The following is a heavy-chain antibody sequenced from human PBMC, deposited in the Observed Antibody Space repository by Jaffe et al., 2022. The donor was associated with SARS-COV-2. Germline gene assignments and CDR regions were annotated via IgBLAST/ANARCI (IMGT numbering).Heavy chain of an antibody. CDR2: IYTSGST. CDR1: GGSISSGSYY. CDR3: AREWGQLKLDY. Sequence: QVQLQESGPGLVKPSQTLSLTCTVSGGSISSGSYYWSWIRQPAGKGLEWIGRIYTSGSTNYNPSLKSRVTISVDTSKNQFSLKLSSVTAADTAVYYCAREWGQLKLDYWGQGTLVTVSS. V-gene: IGHV4-61*02. J-gene: IGHJ4*02. D-gene: IGHD5-18*01.